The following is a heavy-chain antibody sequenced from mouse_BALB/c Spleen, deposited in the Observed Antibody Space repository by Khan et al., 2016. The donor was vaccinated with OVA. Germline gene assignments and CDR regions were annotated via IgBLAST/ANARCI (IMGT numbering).Heavy chain of an antibody. CDR1: GYSFTSYW. Sequence: QVQLQQPGAELVRPGGSVKLSCKASGYSFTSYWMNWMKQRPGQGLEWIGIIHPSDSETRLNQKFEDKATLTVDKSSSTAYMQLSSQTSEDSSVYYCARGTTTSYWYFDVWGARTTVNVSS. V-gene: IGHV1-61*01. D-gene: IGHD1-1*01. CDR3: ARGTTTSYWYFDV. CDR2: IHPSDSET. J-gene: IGHJ1*01.